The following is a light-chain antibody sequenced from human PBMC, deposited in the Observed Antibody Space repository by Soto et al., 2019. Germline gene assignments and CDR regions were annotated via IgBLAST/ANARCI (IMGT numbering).Light chain of an antibody. Sequence: QSVLTQPPSVSAAPGQTVTISCSGSSSNIGNNYVSWYQQLPGTAPKLLIYENNKRPSGIPDRFSGSKSGTSATLGITGLQTGDEADYYCGTWDSSLSAVRVFGGGTKLTVL. J-gene: IGLJ3*02. CDR3: GTWDSSLSAVRV. CDR2: ENN. V-gene: IGLV1-51*02. CDR1: SSNIGNNY.